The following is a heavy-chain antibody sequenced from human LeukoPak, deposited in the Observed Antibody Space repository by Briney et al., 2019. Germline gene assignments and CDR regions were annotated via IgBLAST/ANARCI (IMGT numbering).Heavy chain of an antibody. CDR2: IYTSGST. V-gene: IGHV4-4*07. CDR1: GGSISSYY. CDR3: ARGYEFWSGYHDAFDI. J-gene: IGHJ3*02. D-gene: IGHD3-3*01. Sequence: SETLSLTCTVSGGSISSYYWSWIRQPAGKGLEWIGRIYTSGSTNYNPSLKSRVTMSVDTSKNQFSLKLSSVTAADTAVYYCARGYEFWSGYHDAFDIWGQGTMVTVSS.